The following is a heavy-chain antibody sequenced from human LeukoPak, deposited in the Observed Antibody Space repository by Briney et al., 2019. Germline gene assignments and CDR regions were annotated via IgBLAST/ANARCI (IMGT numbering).Heavy chain of an antibody. CDR2: ISTSSSTI. D-gene: IGHD6-19*01. CDR1: GFTFSSYS. J-gene: IGHJ4*02. CDR3: ARDMFKDRWLVTGWDY. V-gene: IGHV3-48*04. Sequence: GGSLRLSCAASGFTFSSYSMNWVRQAPGKGLEWVSYISTSSSTIYYADSVKGRFTISRDNAKDSLYLQMNSLRAEDTAVYYCARDMFKDRWLVTGWDYWGQGTLVTVSS.